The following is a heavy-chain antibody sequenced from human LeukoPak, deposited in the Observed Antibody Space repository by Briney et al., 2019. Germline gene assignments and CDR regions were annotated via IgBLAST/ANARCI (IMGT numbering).Heavy chain of an antibody. Sequence: GGSLRLSCAASGFTFSSYSMNWVRQAPGKGLEWVSSISSSSSYIYYADSVKGRFTISRDNAKNSLYLQMNSLRAEDTAVYYCARDGIGGSHPDYWGQGTLVTVSS. D-gene: IGHD4-23*01. CDR1: GFTFSSYS. CDR2: ISSSSSYI. J-gene: IGHJ4*02. V-gene: IGHV3-21*01. CDR3: ARDGIGGSHPDY.